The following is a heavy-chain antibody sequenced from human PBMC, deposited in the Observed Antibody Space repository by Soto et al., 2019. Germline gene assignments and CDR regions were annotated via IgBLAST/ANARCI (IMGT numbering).Heavy chain of an antibody. CDR1: GFTFSNYD. Sequence: EVQLLESGGGLAQPGGSLGLSCAASGFTFSNYDMDWVRQAPGKGLEWVSAISGSGYTTDYADSVKGRFTVSRDNSKSTLYLQMGSLRAEDTAVYYCARGICRAGGCYLEPLDYWGQGTLVAVSS. J-gene: IGHJ4*02. D-gene: IGHD6-19*01. CDR3: ARGICRAGGCYLEPLDY. CDR2: ISGSGYTT. V-gene: IGHV3-23*01.